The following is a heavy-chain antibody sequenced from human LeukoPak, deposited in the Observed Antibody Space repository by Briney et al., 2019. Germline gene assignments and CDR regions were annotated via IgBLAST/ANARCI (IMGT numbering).Heavy chain of an antibody. J-gene: IGHJ4*02. D-gene: IGHD1-26*01. V-gene: IGHV1-2*02. CDR2: INPNSGGT. Sequence: GASVKVSCKASGYTFTGYYMHWVRQAPGQGLEWMGWINPNSGGTNYAQKFQGRVTMTGDTSISTAYMELSRLRSDDTAVYYCARVPAGPLWEVHRLDYWGQGTLVTVSS. CDR3: ARVPAGPLWEVHRLDY. CDR1: GYTFTGYY.